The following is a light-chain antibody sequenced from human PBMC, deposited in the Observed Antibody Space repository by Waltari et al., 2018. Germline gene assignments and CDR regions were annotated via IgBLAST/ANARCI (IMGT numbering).Light chain of an antibody. V-gene: IGLV3-25*03. CDR3: QSADSSVTYVV. CDR2: KDS. Sequence: SYELTQPPSVSVSPGQTARITCSGDALPKQYADWYQQKPGQAPGLVLEKDSERPAGIPERCSGSSSGTTFTLTISGVQAEDEADYYCQSADSSVTYVVFGGGTRLTVL. J-gene: IGLJ2*01. CDR1: ALPKQY.